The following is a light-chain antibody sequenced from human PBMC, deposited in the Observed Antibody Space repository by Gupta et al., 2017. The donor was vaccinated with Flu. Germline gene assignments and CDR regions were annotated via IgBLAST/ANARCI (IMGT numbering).Light chain of an antibody. CDR1: TSNIGKNL. Sequence: KVTISCSGDTSNIGKNLVSWYQQVPVTAPNFLMFENNRRPSGTPDRFSGSKSGTSATLDITGLQTGDEADYYCGAWDSSRSGWVFGGGTKLTVL. V-gene: IGLV1-51*01. CDR2: ENN. CDR3: GAWDSSRSGWV. J-gene: IGLJ3*02.